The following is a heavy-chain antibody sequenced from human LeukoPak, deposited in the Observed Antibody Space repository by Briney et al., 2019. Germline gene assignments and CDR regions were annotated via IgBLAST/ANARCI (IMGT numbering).Heavy chain of an antibody. D-gene: IGHD2-2*03. CDR1: GFTFSRHW. Sequence: GGSLRLSCAASGFTFSRHWMHWVRQAPGKGLVWVSRINSDESTIDYADSVKGRFTISRDNVKNTVYLQMNSLRAEDTAVYYCAKDGGSDGYFDYWGQGTLVTVSS. J-gene: IGHJ4*02. CDR3: AKDGGSDGYFDY. CDR2: INSDESTI. V-gene: IGHV3-74*01.